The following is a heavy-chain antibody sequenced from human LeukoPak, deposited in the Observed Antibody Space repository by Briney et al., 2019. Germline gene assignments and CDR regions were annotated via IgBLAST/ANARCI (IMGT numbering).Heavy chain of an antibody. CDR3: ASRFLEWFDAPYNFDY. CDR2: IYYSGST. J-gene: IGHJ4*02. Sequence: SETLSLTCTVSGGSISSSSYSWGWIRQPPGKGLEWIGSIYYSGSTYYNPSLKNRVTISVDTSKNQFSLKLSSVTAADTAVYYCASRFLEWFDAPYNFDYWGEGTLVTVSS. V-gene: IGHV4-39*01. D-gene: IGHD3-3*01. CDR1: GGSISSSSYS.